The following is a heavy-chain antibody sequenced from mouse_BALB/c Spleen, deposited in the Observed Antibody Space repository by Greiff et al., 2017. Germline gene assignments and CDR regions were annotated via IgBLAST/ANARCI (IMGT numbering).Heavy chain of an antibody. D-gene: IGHD1-1*01. J-gene: IGHJ2*01. Sequence: EVQFVESGGGLVKPGGSLKLSCAASGFAFSSYDMFWVRQTPEKSLEWVAYISSGGGSTYYPDTVKGRFTISRDNTKNTLYLQMSSLKPEDTAMYYCARRTTVVSFDYWGQGTTLTVAA. V-gene: IGHV5-12-1*01. CDR2: ISSGGGST. CDR3: ARRTTVVSFDY. CDR1: GFAFSSYD.